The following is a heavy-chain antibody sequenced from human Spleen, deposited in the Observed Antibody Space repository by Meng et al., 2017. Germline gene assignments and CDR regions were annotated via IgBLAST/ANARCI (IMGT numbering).Heavy chain of an antibody. J-gene: IGHJ3*02. CDR1: GFTFSSYS. D-gene: IGHD4-17*01. Sequence: GGSLRLSCAASGFTFSSYSMNWVRQAPGKGLEWVSSISSSSSYIYYADSVKGRLTISRDNSKNTLYLQMSSLRAEDTALYYCAKDLPGYDDYYAFDIWGQGTMVTVSS. CDR2: ISSSSSYI. CDR3: AKDLPGYDDYYAFDI. V-gene: IGHV3-21*04.